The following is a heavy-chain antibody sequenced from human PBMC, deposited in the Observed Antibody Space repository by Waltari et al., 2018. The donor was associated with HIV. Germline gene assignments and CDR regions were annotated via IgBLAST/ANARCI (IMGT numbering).Heavy chain of an antibody. CDR3: ARSFSYRSGWFDY. J-gene: IGHJ4*02. V-gene: IGHV4-59*01. CDR1: RGSISTYY. CDR2: IYHSGST. D-gene: IGHD6-19*01. Sequence: QVQLQESGPGLVKPSATLSLTCTVSRGSISTYYWTWIRQPPGKGLEWIGDIYHSGSTNASPSLKSRVTISVDTSRNQFSLRLTSVTAADTAVYYCARSFSYRSGWFDYWGQGTLVTVSS.